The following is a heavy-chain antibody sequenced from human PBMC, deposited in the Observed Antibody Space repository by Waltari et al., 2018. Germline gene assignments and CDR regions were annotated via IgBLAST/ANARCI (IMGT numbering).Heavy chain of an antibody. J-gene: IGHJ3*02. Sequence: EVLLVEAGGSLVQPGGSLRLSCAGSGFSFRDAGMNWVRTAPGKGLEWVGRIKNKIDGGTIDYAAPLKGRFTISRDDSKNTLYLQMNSLKIEDTAVYYCTTRTWADGFDIWGQGTMVTVSS. CDR1: GFSFRDAG. D-gene: IGHD7-27*01. V-gene: IGHV3-15*02. CDR2: IKNKIDGGTI. CDR3: TTRTWADGFDI.